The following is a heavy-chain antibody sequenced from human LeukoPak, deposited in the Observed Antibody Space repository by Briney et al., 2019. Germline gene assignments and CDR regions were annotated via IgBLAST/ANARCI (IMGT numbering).Heavy chain of an antibody. V-gene: IGHV4-61*02. CDR2: IYTSGST. CDR1: GGSISSGSYY. J-gene: IGHJ4*02. CDR3: ARSTGQYYYDSSGYGYYGY. Sequence: SQTLSLTCTVSGGSISSGSYYWSWIRQPAGKGLEWIGRIYTSGSTNYNPSLKSRVTISVDTSKNQFSLKLSSVTAADTAVYYCARSTGQYYYDSSGYGYYGYWGQGTLVTV. D-gene: IGHD3-22*01.